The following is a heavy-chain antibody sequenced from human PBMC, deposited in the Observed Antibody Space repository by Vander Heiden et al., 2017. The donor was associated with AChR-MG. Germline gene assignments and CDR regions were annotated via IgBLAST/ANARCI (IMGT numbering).Heavy chain of an antibody. D-gene: IGHD3-22*01. CDR3: ASGQGIVVVPYFDY. CDR1: GGSISSSSYY. V-gene: IGHV4-39*01. Sequence: QLQLQESGPGLVKPSETLSLTCTVSGGSISSSSYYWGWIRQPPGKGLEWIGSIYYSGSTYYNPSLKSRVTISVDTSKNQFSLKLSSVTAADTAVYYCASGQGIVVVPYFDYWGQGTLVTVSS. J-gene: IGHJ4*02. CDR2: IYYSGST.